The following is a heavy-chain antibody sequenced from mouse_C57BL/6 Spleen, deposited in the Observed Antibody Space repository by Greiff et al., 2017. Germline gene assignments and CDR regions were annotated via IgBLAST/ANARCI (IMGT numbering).Heavy chain of an antibody. D-gene: IGHD1-1*01. V-gene: IGHV5-17*01. J-gene: IGHJ4*01. CDR2: ISSGSSTI. Sequence: EVKVVESGGGLVKPGGSLKLSCAASGFTFSDYGMHWVRQAPEKGLEWVAYISSGSSTIYYADTVKGRFTISRDNAKNTLFLQMTSLRSEDTAMYYCARWGSITTVPHAMDYWGQGTSVTVSS. CDR1: GFTFSDYG. CDR3: ARWGSITTVPHAMDY.